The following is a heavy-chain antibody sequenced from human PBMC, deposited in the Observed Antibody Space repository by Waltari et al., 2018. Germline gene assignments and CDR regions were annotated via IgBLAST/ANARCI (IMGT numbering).Heavy chain of an antibody. Sequence: EVQLLESGGGLVQPGGSLRLSCAASGFTFSSYAMSWVRQAQGKGLEWVSAISGSGGSTYYADSVKGRFTISRDNSKNTLYLQMNSLRAEDTAVYYCAKDLRGVIWFGEIFLGGQGTLVTVSS. J-gene: IGHJ4*02. V-gene: IGHV3-23*01. CDR1: GFTFSSYA. D-gene: IGHD3-10*01. CDR3: AKDLRGVIWFGEIFL. CDR2: ISGSGGST.